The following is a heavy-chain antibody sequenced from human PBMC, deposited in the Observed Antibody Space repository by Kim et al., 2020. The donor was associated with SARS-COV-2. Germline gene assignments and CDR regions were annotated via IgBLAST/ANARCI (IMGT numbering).Heavy chain of an antibody. J-gene: IGHJ4*02. CDR1: GFTFSDYW. CDR2: IYTDGTRR. Sequence: GGSLRLSCVASGFTFSDYWMHWVRQGPGNGLVWVSRIYTDGTRRAYADSVTGRFTISRDNAKNTVYLQMNSLRADDTAVYYCARGDRVGYFLDYWGQGILVTVSS. D-gene: IGHD2-21*01. V-gene: IGHV3-74*01. CDR3: ARGDRVGYFLDY.